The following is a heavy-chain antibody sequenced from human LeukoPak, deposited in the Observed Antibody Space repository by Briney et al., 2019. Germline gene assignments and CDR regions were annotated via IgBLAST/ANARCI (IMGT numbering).Heavy chain of an antibody. CDR3: TRDLSSSSTAYLQH. V-gene: IGHV3-21*01. D-gene: IGHD6-6*01. J-gene: IGHJ1*01. CDR1: GFTFSTYS. CDR2: ITSSSTYI. Sequence: GGSLRLSCAASGFTFSTYSMNWVRQAPGKGLEWVSSITSSSTYIYYADSVKGRFTISRDNAKNSLYLQMSGLRAEDTAVYYCTRDLSSSSTAYLQHWGQGTLVTVSS.